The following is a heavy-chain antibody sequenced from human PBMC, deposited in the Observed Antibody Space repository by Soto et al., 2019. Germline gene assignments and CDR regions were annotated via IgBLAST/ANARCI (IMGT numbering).Heavy chain of an antibody. CDR3: SCFRPRARAFEY. Sequence: PGQGLEWMGRIIPILGIANYAQKFQGRVTITADKSTSTAYMELSSLRSEDTAVYYCSCFRPRARAFEYRGPGTLGNVSS. J-gene: IGHJ4*02. D-gene: IGHD6-6*01. CDR2: IIPILGIA. V-gene: IGHV1-69*02.